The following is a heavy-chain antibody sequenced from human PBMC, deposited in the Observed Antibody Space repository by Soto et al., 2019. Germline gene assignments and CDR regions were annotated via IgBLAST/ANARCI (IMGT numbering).Heavy chain of an antibody. J-gene: IGHJ4*02. CDR2: ISAYNGNT. Sequence: GASVKVSCKASGYTFTSYGISWVRQAPGQGLEWMGWISAYNGNTNYAQKLQGRVTMTTDTSTSTAYMELRSLRSDDTAVYYCARDSKKYQPAASGYWGQGTLVTVPS. D-gene: IGHD2-2*01. CDR1: GYTFTSYG. V-gene: IGHV1-18*01. CDR3: ARDSKKYQPAASGY.